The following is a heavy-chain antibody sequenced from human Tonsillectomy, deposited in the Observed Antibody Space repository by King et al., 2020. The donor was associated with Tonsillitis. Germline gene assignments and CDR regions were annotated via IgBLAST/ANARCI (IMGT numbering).Heavy chain of an antibody. J-gene: IGHJ6*03. V-gene: IGHV3-48*03. CDR1: GFTFSSYE. Sequence: VQLVESGGGLVQPGGSLRLSCAASGFTFSSYEMNWVRQAPGKGLEWVSYISSSGFTIYYADSVKGRFTISRDSAKNSLYLQMNSLRAEDTAVYYCARVYNYYYYMDVWGKGTTVTVSS. CDR3: ARVYNYYYYMDV. CDR2: ISSSGFTI.